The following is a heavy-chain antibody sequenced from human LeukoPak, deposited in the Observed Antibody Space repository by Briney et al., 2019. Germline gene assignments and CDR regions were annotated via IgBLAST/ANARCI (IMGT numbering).Heavy chain of an antibody. CDR1: GFNFNFYG. Sequence: GGSLRLSCEASGFNFNFYGMHWVRQAPGKGLEWVANMRQDGNEKYYVDSVRGRFTISRDNAKNSLYLQMNSLRAEDTAVYYCATDRRGSNDYWGQGTLVTVSS. V-gene: IGHV3-7*01. CDR2: MRQDGNEK. D-gene: IGHD3-10*01. CDR3: ATDRRGSNDY. J-gene: IGHJ4*02.